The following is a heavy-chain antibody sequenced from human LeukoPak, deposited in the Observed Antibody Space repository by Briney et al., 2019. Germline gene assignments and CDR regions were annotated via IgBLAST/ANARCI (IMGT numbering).Heavy chain of an antibody. V-gene: IGHV3-30-3*01. J-gene: IGHJ4*02. CDR2: ISYDGSNK. CDR3: ARGAHCSGGSCYRLGGY. D-gene: IGHD2-15*01. CDR1: GFTFSSYA. Sequence: GGSLRLSCAASGFTFSSYAMHWVRQAPGKGLEWVAVISYDGSNKYYADSVKGRFTISRDNSKNTLYLQMNSLRAEDTAVYYCARGAHCSGGSCYRLGGYWGQGTLVTVSS.